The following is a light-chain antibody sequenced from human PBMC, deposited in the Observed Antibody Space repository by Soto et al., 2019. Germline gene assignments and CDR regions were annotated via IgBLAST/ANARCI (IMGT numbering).Light chain of an antibody. V-gene: IGLV3-9*01. Sequence: SYELTQPLSVSVALGQTARITCGGNNVGSKNVYWYRQKPGQAPVLVIYRDRNRPSGIPERLSGSNSGNTATLTISGAQAGDEADYYCQVWDSTTVVFGGGTQLTVL. J-gene: IGLJ3*02. CDR1: NVGSKN. CDR3: QVWDSTTVV. CDR2: RDR.